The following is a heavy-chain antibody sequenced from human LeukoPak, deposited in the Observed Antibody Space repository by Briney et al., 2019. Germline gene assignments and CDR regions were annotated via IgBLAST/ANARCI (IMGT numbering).Heavy chain of an antibody. D-gene: IGHD5-18*01. Sequence: SETLSLTCTVSGGSISSGGYYWSWIRQHPGKALEWIGYIYYSGSTYYSPSLESRVAISVDTSKSQFSLKLSSVTAADTAMYYCAREKTAMAQATAFDIWGQGTMVTVSS. CDR3: AREKTAMAQATAFDI. CDR2: IYYSGST. V-gene: IGHV4-31*03. CDR1: GGSISSGGYY. J-gene: IGHJ3*02.